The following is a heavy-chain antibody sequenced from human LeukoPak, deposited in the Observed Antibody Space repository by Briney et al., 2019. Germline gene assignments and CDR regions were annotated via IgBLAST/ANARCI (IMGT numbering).Heavy chain of an antibody. V-gene: IGHV1-18*01. D-gene: IGHD2/OR15-2a*01. CDR1: GYTFTSYG. Sequence: ASVKVSCKASGYTFTSYGISWVRQAPGQGLEWMGWISGYNGETNYPQKVQGRVTMTTDTSTTTAYMELRNLRPDDTAVCYCARRSQCNSFTCSKGGGFDIWGQGTMVTISS. J-gene: IGHJ3*02. CDR2: ISGYNGET. CDR3: ARRSQCNSFTCSKGGGFDI.